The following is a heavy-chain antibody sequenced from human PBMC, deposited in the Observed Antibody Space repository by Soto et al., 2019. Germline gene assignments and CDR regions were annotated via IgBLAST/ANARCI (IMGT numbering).Heavy chain of an antibody. J-gene: IGHJ6*02. CDR3: ARVSMTTDYYYYYGMDV. V-gene: IGHV1-18*01. Sequence: ASVKVSCKASGYTFTSYHITWVRQAPGQGLEWMGWISAYNGNTNYAQNFQGRVSMTTDSSTTTAYMELRNLRSDDTAVYYCARVSMTTDYYYYYGMDVWGQ. D-gene: IGHD4-4*01. CDR2: ISAYNGNT. CDR1: GYTFTSYH.